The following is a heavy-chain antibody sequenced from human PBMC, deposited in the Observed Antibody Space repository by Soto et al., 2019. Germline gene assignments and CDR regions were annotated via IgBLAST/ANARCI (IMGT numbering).Heavy chain of an antibody. CDR3: ARGPVGTHDAFDI. Sequence: GASVKVSCKASGYTFSNFYINWVRQAPGEGLEWMGIINPSGGYTTYAENFQGRVTMTRDTSRSTVYMDLSSLRSEDTGVYYCARGPVGTHDAFDIWGQGTMVTVSS. CDR2: INPSGGYT. CDR1: GYTFSNFY. V-gene: IGHV1-46*01. J-gene: IGHJ3*02.